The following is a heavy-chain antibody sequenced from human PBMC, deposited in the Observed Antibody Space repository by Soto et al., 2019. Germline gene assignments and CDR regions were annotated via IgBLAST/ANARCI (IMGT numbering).Heavy chain of an antibody. Sequence: PGGSLRLSCAASGLTFSSYAMSWVRQAPGKGLEWVSAISGSGASTYYADSVKGRFTISRDNSKNTLYLQVNSLRAEDTAVYYCARVYSTGYYDGPFDYWGQGTLVTV. D-gene: IGHD3-22*01. V-gene: IGHV3-23*01. CDR2: ISGSGAST. J-gene: IGHJ4*02. CDR1: GLTFSSYA. CDR3: ARVYSTGYYDGPFDY.